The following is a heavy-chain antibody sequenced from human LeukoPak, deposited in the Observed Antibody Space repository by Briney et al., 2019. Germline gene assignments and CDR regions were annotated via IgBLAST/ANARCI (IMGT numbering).Heavy chain of an antibody. J-gene: IGHJ3*02. CDR1: GYTFSSYG. Sequence: PGGSLRLSCAASGYTFSSYGMDWVLQAPGKGLEWVAFIRYDGSNKYYADSVKGRFTISRDNSKNTLYLQMNSLRAEDTAVYYCAKVSGIAVAALLDAFDIWGQGTMVTVSS. D-gene: IGHD6-19*01. CDR3: AKVSGIAVAALLDAFDI. CDR2: IRYDGSNK. V-gene: IGHV3-30*02.